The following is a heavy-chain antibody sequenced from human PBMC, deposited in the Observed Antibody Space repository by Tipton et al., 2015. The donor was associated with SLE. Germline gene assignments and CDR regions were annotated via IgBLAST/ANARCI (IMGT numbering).Heavy chain of an antibody. V-gene: IGHV4-4*08. Sequence: TLSLTCKVSGGSISNYYWSWIRLTSGERLEWIGYTHTSGSTNYNPSLKSRVSISVDTSKNQVSLKLTSVTAADTGVYYCARDREYTAGWYVLDYWGQGMLVTVSS. J-gene: IGHJ4*02. CDR1: GGSISNYY. CDR3: ARDREYTAGWYVLDY. CDR2: THTSGST. D-gene: IGHD6-19*01.